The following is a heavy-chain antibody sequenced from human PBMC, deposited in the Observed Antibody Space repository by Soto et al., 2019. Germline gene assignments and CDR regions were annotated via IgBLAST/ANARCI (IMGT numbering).Heavy chain of an antibody. CDR2: IYYSGST. D-gene: IGHD6-19*01. CDR3: AKGGRLAGILGAFDI. V-gene: IGHV4-31*03. Sequence: SETLSLTCTVSGDSISSGDYYWSWIRQHPGKGLEWIGYIYYSGSTYHNPSLKSRVTMSVDTSKNQFSLKLSSMTAADTAVYYCAKGGRLAGILGAFDIWGQGTMVTVSS. J-gene: IGHJ3*02. CDR1: GDSISSGDYY.